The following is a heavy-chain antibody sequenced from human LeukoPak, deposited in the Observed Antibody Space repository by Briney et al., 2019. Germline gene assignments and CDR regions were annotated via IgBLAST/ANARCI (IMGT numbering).Heavy chain of an antibody. CDR2: IYSGGST. J-gene: IGHJ4*02. CDR1: GFTVSSNY. V-gene: IGHV3-53*01. D-gene: IGHD2-15*01. Sequence: PGGSLRLSCAASGFTVSSNYMSWVRQAPGKELEWVSVIYSGGSTYYADSVKGRFTISRDNSKNTLYLQMNSLRAEDTAVYYCARGYCSGGSCCYFDYWGQGTLVTVSS. CDR3: ARGYCSGGSCCYFDY.